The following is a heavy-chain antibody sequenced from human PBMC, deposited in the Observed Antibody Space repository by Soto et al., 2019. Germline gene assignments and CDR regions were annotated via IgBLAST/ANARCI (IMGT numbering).Heavy chain of an antibody. Sequence: QVQLVQSGAEVRKPGSSVKVSCTASGGTFSRHAISWVRQAPGQGLAWMGGIIPIFGTANHAQKFQGRVTIIADESTSTVYMELSSLRSEDTAMYYCARGWGYDSNDYYYAYWGQGTLVIVSS. CDR1: GGTFSRHA. J-gene: IGHJ4*02. CDR2: IIPIFGTA. V-gene: IGHV1-69*01. CDR3: ARGWGYDSNDYYYAY. D-gene: IGHD3-22*01.